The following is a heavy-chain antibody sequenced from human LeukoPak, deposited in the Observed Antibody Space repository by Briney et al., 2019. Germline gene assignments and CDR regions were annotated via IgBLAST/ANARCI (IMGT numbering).Heavy chain of an antibody. CDR2: IIPIFGTA. D-gene: IGHD3-22*01. V-gene: IGHV1-69*05. J-gene: IGHJ5*02. Sequence: ASVKVSCKASGGTFSSYAISWVRQAPGQGLEWMGRIIPIFGTANYAQKFQGRVTITTDEPTSTAYMELSSLRSEDTAVYYCARAPSGSGYYVNWFDPWGQGTLVTVSS. CDR3: ARAPSGSGYYVNWFDP. CDR1: GGTFSSYA.